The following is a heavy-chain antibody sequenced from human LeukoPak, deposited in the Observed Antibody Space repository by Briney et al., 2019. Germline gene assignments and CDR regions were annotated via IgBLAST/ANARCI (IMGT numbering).Heavy chain of an antibody. J-gene: IGHJ3*02. CDR1: GYTFTSYG. CDR3: AIRPGDYSTGDAFDI. Sequence: GASVKVSCKASGYTFTSYGISWVRQAPGQGLEWMGWISAYNGNTNYAQKLQGRVTMTEDTSTDTAYMELSSLRSEDTAVYYCAIRPGDYSTGDAFDIWGQGTMVTVSS. D-gene: IGHD4-17*01. CDR2: ISAYNGNT. V-gene: IGHV1-18*01.